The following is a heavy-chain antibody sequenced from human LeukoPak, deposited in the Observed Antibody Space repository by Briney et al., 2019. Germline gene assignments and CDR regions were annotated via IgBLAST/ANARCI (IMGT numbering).Heavy chain of an antibody. CDR3: ASVRGLGVITPYLDY. D-gene: IGHD3-16*02. V-gene: IGHV4-59*08. CDR1: GGSINSDH. Sequence: SETLSLTCTVSGGSINSDHWSWVRQPPGKGLEWVGCISYTGSTPYNPSLKSRVTILVDPSKNHFSLKLSSVTAADTAVYYCASVRGLGVITPYLDYWGQGTLVTVSS. J-gene: IGHJ4*02. CDR2: ISYTGST.